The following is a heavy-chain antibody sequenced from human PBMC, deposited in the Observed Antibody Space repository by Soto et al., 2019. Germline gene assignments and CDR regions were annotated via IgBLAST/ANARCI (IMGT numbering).Heavy chain of an antibody. V-gene: IGHV3-72*01. J-gene: IGHJ6*02. CDR1: GFTFSDHY. Sequence: EVPLVESGGGLVQPGGSLRLSCAASGFTFSDHYMDWVRQAPGKGLEWVGRSKNKANSYITEYAASVKGRFTISRDDPKNSLHLQMNSLKTEDTAVYYCATTYSYVLDVWGQGTTVTVSS. CDR2: SKNKANSYIT. CDR3: ATTYSYVLDV.